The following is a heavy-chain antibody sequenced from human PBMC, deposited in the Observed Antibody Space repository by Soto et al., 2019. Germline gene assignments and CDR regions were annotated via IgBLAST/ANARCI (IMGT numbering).Heavy chain of an antibody. V-gene: IGHV3-48*01. CDR2: ISSSSSTI. Sequence: GGSLRLSCAASGFTFSSYSMNWVRQAPGKGLEWVSYISSSSSTIYYADSVKGRFTISRDNAKNSLYLQMNSLRAEDTAVYYCARDGDCSSTSCYADYGERIKGAFDIWGQGTMVTVSS. J-gene: IGHJ3*02. D-gene: IGHD2-2*01. CDR1: GFTFSSYS. CDR3: ARDGDCSSTSCYADYGERIKGAFDI.